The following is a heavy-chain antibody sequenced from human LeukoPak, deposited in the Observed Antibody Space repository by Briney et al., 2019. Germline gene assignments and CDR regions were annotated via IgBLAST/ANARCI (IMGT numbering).Heavy chain of an antibody. Sequence: SETLSLTCTVSGGSISDYYWSWIRQPAGKGLEWIGRIHISGTTNYNPSLKSRVTMSLDTSKNQLSLRLSSVTAADTAVYYCARDEGGSDYIHYWGQGTLFTVFS. CDR1: GGSISDYY. CDR2: IHISGTT. CDR3: ARDEGGSDYIHY. V-gene: IGHV4-4*07. D-gene: IGHD3-10*01. J-gene: IGHJ4*02.